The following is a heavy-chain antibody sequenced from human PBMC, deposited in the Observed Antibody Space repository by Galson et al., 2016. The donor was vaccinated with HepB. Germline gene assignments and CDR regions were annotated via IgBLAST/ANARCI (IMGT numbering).Heavy chain of an antibody. D-gene: IGHD4-17*01. CDR2: INSDGSST. Sequence: SLRLSCAASGFPFSRYWMHWVRQAPGKGLVWVSRINSDGSSTAYADSVRGRFTISRDNAKNTVYLQMNSLRAEDTALYYCVREDYGDDPVYYYYYGMDVWGQGTLVTVPS. CDR1: GFPFSRYW. CDR3: VREDYGDDPVYYYYYGMDV. V-gene: IGHV3-74*01. J-gene: IGHJ6*02.